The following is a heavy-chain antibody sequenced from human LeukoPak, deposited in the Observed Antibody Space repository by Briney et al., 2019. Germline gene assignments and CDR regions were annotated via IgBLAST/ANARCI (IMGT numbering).Heavy chain of an antibody. Sequence: ASVKVSCKASGYTFTSYDINWVRQATGQGLEWMGWMNPNSGNTGYAQKFQGRVTITRNTSISTAYMELSSLRSEDTAVYYCARGSGGYYYGSGSYYIPWGQGTLVTVSS. CDR3: ARGSGGYYYGSGSYYIP. CDR1: GYTFTSYD. D-gene: IGHD3-10*01. V-gene: IGHV1-8*03. CDR2: MNPNSGNT. J-gene: IGHJ5*02.